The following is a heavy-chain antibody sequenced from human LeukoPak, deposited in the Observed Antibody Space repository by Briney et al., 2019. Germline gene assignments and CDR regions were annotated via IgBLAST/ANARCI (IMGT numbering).Heavy chain of an antibody. Sequence: GGSLRLSCAASGFTFSSYAMRWVRQAPGKGLEWMAVISYDGSNKYYADSVKGRFTISRDNSKNTLYLQMNSLRAEDTAVYYCASCPTYYYDSSGYYHLDYWGQGTLVTVSS. D-gene: IGHD3-22*01. J-gene: IGHJ4*02. V-gene: IGHV3-30-3*01. CDR2: ISYDGSNK. CDR3: ASCPTYYYDSSGYYHLDY. CDR1: GFTFSSYA.